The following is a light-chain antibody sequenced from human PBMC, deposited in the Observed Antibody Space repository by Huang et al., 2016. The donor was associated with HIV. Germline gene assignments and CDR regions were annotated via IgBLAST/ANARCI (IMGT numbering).Light chain of an antibody. Sequence: DIQMTQSPSSLSASVGDIVTITCQARQDITNYLNWYQQKPGKAPKLLNYDASNLETGVPSRFSGSGSGTDFTFTISSLQPEDIATYYCQQYDNLPLTFGGGTKVGIK. J-gene: IGKJ4*01. CDR2: DAS. CDR3: QQYDNLPLT. V-gene: IGKV1-33*01. CDR1: QDITNY.